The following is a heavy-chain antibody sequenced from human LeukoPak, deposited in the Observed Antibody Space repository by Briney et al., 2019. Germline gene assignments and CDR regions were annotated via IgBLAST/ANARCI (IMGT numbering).Heavy chain of an antibody. Sequence: PGGSLRLSCAASGFTFSSYAMSWVRQAPGRGLEWVSAISGSGGSTYYADSVKGRFTISRDNSKNTLYLQMNSLRAEDTAVYYCAKASTWILVTYYYYYMDVWGKGTTVTVSS. CDR3: AKASTWILVTYYYYYMDV. V-gene: IGHV3-23*01. J-gene: IGHJ6*03. CDR2: ISGSGGST. CDR1: GFTFSSYA. D-gene: IGHD5-18*01.